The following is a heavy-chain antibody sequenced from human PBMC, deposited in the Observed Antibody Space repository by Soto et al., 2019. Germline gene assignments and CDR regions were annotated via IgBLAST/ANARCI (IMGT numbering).Heavy chain of an antibody. Sequence: SGGSLRLSCAASGFIFSGYGIHWVRQAPGKGLEWVALISHDGIIKHYADSLKGRFTISRDSSKNTVYLQMSSLTPEDTAVYYCAKVIFGAQSYFYYAMDVWGQGTTVTVS. D-gene: IGHD3-3*01. CDR1: GFIFSGYG. J-gene: IGHJ6*02. V-gene: IGHV3-30*18. CDR2: ISHDGIIK. CDR3: AKVIFGAQSYFYYAMDV.